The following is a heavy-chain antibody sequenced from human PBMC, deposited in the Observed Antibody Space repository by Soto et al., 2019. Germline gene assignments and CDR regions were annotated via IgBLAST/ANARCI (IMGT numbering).Heavy chain of an antibody. J-gene: IGHJ5*02. Sequence: PSEPLSLTCAVYGGSLSDYYWSWIRQPPGKGLEWIGEINHSGSTNYNPSLKSRVTISVDTSKNQFSLKLSSVTAADTAVYYCARVGLVAGTNWFDPWGQGTLVT. CDR2: INHSGST. CDR1: GGSLSDYY. D-gene: IGHD6-19*01. V-gene: IGHV4-34*01. CDR3: ARVGLVAGTNWFDP.